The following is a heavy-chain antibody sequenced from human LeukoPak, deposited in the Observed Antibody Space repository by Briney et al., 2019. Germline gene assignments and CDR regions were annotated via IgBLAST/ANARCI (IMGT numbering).Heavy chain of an antibody. CDR3: ARDYYGSGLMGV. D-gene: IGHD3-10*01. J-gene: IGHJ4*02. CDR1: GYTFTSYG. CDR2: ISAYNGNT. Sequence: APVTVSCTASGYTFTSYGISWVRQAPGQGLEWMGWISAYNGNTNYAQKLQGRVTMTTDTSTSTAYMELRSLRSDDTVVYYCARDYYGSGLMGVWGQGTLVTVSS. V-gene: IGHV1-18*01.